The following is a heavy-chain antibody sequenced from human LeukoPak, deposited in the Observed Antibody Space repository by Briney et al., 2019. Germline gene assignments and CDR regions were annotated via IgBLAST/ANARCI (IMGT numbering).Heavy chain of an antibody. CDR2: ISGSGGST. V-gene: IGHV3-23*01. Sequence: GGSLRLSCAASGFTFSSYAMSWVRQAPGKGLEWVSAISGSGGSTYYADSVKGRFTISRGSSKNTLYLQMNSLRAEDTAVYYCAKYDSSGYYAKFDYWGQGTLVTVSS. CDR1: GFTFSSYA. D-gene: IGHD3-22*01. J-gene: IGHJ4*02. CDR3: AKYDSSGYYAKFDY.